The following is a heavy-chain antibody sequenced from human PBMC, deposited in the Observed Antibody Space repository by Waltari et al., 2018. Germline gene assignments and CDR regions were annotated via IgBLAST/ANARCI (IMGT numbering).Heavy chain of an antibody. CDR1: GFTFSSYS. CDR2: ISSSSSTI. Sequence: EVQLVESGGGLVQPGGSLRLSCAASGFTFSSYSINWVRQAPGKGLEWVSYISSSSSTIYYADSVKGRFSISRDNAKNSLYLQMNSLRAEDTAVYYCARNDRIAAAGTFDYWGQGTLVTVSS. CDR3: ARNDRIAAAGTFDY. D-gene: IGHD6-13*01. J-gene: IGHJ4*02. V-gene: IGHV3-48*01.